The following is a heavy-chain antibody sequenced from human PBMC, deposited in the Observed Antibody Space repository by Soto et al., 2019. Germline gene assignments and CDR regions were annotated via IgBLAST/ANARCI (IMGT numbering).Heavy chain of an antibody. CDR3: ARGTMSIAARPFDY. D-gene: IGHD6-6*01. CDR2: IYYSGST. CDR1: GGSISSSSYY. J-gene: IGHJ4*02. V-gene: IGHV4-39*01. Sequence: SETLSLTCTVSGGSISSSSYYWGWIRQPPGKGLEWIGSIYYSGSTYYNPSLKSRVTISVDTSKNQFSLKLSSVTAADTAVYYCARGTMSIAARPFDYWGQGTLVTVSS.